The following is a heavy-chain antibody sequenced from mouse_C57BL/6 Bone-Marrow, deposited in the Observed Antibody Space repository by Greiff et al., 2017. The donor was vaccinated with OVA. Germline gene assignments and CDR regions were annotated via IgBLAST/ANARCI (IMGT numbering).Heavy chain of an antibody. CDR2: IRSKSSNYAT. Sequence: EVQRVESGGGLVQPKGSLKLSCDASGFTFNTYAMHWVRQAPGKGLEWVARIRSKSSNYATYYDDSGKDRFTISRDDSQSMLYLQMNNLKTEDTAMYYCVRDQGSNYPVDYWGQGTSVTVSS. CDR3: VRDQGSNYPVDY. CDR1: GFTFNTYA. J-gene: IGHJ4*01. V-gene: IGHV10-3*01. D-gene: IGHD2-5*01.